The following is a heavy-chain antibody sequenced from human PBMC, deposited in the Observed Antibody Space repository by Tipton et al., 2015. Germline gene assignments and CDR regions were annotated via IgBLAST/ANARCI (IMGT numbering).Heavy chain of an antibody. Sequence: TLSLTCTVSGDSIGSDSWWTWVRQPPGKGLEWIGYISYSGSTNYNPFFKSRVTISGDTSKNQFSLKLISVTAADTAVYFCASRRSSGYYWWGQGTLVTVSS. CDR2: ISYSGST. CDR1: GDSIGSDSW. CDR3: ASRRSSGYYW. D-gene: IGHD3-22*01. V-gene: IGHV4-61*01. J-gene: IGHJ4*02.